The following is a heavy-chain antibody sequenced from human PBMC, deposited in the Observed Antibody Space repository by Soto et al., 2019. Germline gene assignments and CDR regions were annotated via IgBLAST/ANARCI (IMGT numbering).Heavy chain of an antibody. V-gene: IGHV4-31*03. CDR2: IYYSGST. D-gene: IGHD6-6*01. J-gene: IGHJ4*02. CDR3: ARDRSSSFDY. Sequence: PSETLSLTCTVSGGSISSGCYYRSWIRQHPGKGLEWIGYIYYSGSTYYNPSLKSRVTISVDTSKNQFSLKLSSVTAADTAVYYCARDRSSSFDYWGQGTLVSLSS. CDR1: GGSISSGCYY.